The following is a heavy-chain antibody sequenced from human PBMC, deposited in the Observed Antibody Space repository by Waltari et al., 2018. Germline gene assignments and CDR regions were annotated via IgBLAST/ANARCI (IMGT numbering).Heavy chain of an antibody. J-gene: IGHJ4*02. D-gene: IGHD3-22*01. Sequence: EVQLLESGGGLVQPGGSLRLSCAASGFTFSSYAMSWVRQAPGKGLEWVWAISGSGGSTYDEDSVKGRFTISRDNSKNTLYLQMNSLRAEDTAVYYCAKDFNPNTYYYDSSGSPSDYWGQGTLVTVSS. CDR2: ISGSGGST. CDR1: GFTFSSYA. V-gene: IGHV3-23*01. CDR3: AKDFNPNTYYYDSSGSPSDY.